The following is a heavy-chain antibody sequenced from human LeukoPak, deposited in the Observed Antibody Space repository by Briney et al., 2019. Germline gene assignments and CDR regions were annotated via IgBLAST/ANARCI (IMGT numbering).Heavy chain of an antibody. CDR2: IYHSGST. V-gene: IGHV4-30-2*01. J-gene: IGHJ2*01. CDR1: GGSISSGGYS. Sequence: SETLSLTCAVSGGSISSGGYSWSWIRQPPGKGLEWIGYIYHSGSTYYNPSLKSRVTISVDRSKNQFSLKLSSVTAADTAVYYCARDHSSVGGKADWYFDLWGRGTLVTVSS. CDR3: ARDHSSVGGKADWYFDL. D-gene: IGHD4-23*01.